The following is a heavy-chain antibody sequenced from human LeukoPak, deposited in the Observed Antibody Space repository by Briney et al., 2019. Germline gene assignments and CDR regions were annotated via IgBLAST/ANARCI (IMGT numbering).Heavy chain of an antibody. CDR2: ISTSGGTI. CDR3: AKVANYGDPRYYGMDV. Sequence: GGSLRLSCAASGFTFSSSSMNWVRQAPEKGLEWVSYISTSGGTIYYADSVKGRFTISRDNAKNSLYLQMDSLRAEDTAVYYCAKVANYGDPRYYGMDVWGQGTTVTVSS. CDR1: GFTFSSSS. D-gene: IGHD4-17*01. V-gene: IGHV3-48*01. J-gene: IGHJ6*02.